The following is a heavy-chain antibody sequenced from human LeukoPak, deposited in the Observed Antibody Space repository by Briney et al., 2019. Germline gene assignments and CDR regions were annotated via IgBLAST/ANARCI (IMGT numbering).Heavy chain of an antibody. CDR2: IYYSGST. CDR3: ARDSRGGYCSSTSCYSSWFDP. V-gene: IGHV4-31*03. Sequence: SETLSLTCTVSGGSISSGGYYWSWIRQHPGKGLEWIGYIYYSGSTYYNPSLKSRVTISVDASKNQFSLKLSSATAADTAVYYCARDSRGGYCSSTSCYSSWFDPWGQGTLVTVSS. D-gene: IGHD2-2*01. CDR1: GGSISSGGYY. J-gene: IGHJ5*02.